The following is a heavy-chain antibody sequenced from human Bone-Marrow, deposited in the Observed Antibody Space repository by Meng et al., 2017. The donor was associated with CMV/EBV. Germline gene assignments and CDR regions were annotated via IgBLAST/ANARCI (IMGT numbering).Heavy chain of an antibody. J-gene: IGHJ4*02. CDR3: AHRPRARYYGSGSYLY. D-gene: IGHD3-10*01. CDR2: IYWNDDK. Sequence: SGPTLVKPTQTLTLTCTFSGCSLTTSGVGVGWIRQPPGKALEWLALIYWNDDKRYSPSLKSRLTITKDTSKNQVVLTMTNMDPVDTATYYCAHRPRARYYGSGSYLYWGQGTLVTVSS. V-gene: IGHV2-5*01. CDR1: GCSLTTSGVG.